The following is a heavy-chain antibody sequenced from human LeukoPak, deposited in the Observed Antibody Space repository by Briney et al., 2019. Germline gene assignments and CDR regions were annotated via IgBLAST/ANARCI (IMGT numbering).Heavy chain of an antibody. CDR2: ISSSSSTK. J-gene: IGHJ4*02. V-gene: IGHV3-48*02. CDR1: GFTFSSYS. Sequence: GGSLRLSCAASGFTFSSYSMNWVRQAPGKGLEWISYISSSSSTKHYADSVKGRFAISRDNAKNSLYLQMNSLRDEDTAVYYCAHSSDFDYWGQGTLVTVSP. D-gene: IGHD3-22*01. CDR3: AHSSDFDY.